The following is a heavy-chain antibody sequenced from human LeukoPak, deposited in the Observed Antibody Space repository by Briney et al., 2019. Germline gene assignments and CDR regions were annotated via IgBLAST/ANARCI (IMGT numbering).Heavy chain of an antibody. CDR1: GGSFSGYY. D-gene: IGHD3-3*01. V-gene: IGHV4-34*01. Sequence: KPSETLSLTCAVYGGSFSGYYWSWIRQPPGKGLEWIGEINHSGSTNYNPSLKSRVTISVDTSKNQFSLKLSSVTAADTAVYYCARRKFARFLEWFRLDYWGQGTLVTVSS. CDR2: INHSGST. CDR3: ARRKFARFLEWFRLDY. J-gene: IGHJ4*02.